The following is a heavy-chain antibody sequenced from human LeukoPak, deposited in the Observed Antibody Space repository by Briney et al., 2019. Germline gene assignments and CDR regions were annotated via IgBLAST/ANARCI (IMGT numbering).Heavy chain of an antibody. Sequence: GGSLRLSCAASGFTFSNYAMDWVRQAPGKGLEWVSGVSGGGGSTYYADSVKGRFTISRDNFKNTLYLQMNSLRAEDTAVYYCAKAESQWLVLRPFNFDYWGQGTLVTVSS. J-gene: IGHJ4*02. V-gene: IGHV3-23*01. CDR3: AKAESQWLVLRPFNFDY. D-gene: IGHD6-19*01. CDR1: GFTFSNYA. CDR2: VSGGGGST.